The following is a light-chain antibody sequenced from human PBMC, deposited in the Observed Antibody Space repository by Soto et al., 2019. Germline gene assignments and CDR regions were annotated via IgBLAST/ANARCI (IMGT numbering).Light chain of an antibody. J-gene: IGKJ1*01. V-gene: IGKV1-5*01. CDR2: TAS. Sequence: DIQMTQSPSTLSASVGDTVTITCRASQTISRWLAWYQQKPGKAPRLLIYTASTLESGVPSRFSASGSGTEFTLTISSLNPDDFETYYCQEYNNYWTFGQGTKVDI. CDR3: QEYNNYWT. CDR1: QTISRW.